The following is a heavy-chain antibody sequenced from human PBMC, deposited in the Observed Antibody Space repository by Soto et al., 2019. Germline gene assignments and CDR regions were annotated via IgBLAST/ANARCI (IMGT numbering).Heavy chain of an antibody. CDR3: AKLGYCSGGSCPTGAFDI. CDR2: IIPIFGTA. Sequence: QVQLVQSGAEVKKPGSSVKVSCKASGGTFSSYAISWVRQAPGQGLEWMGGIIPIFGTANYAQKFQGRVTITADESTSTAYKELSSLRSEDTAGYYCAKLGYCSGGSCPTGAFDIWGQGTMVTVSS. V-gene: IGHV1-69*01. D-gene: IGHD2-15*01. J-gene: IGHJ3*02. CDR1: GGTFSSYA.